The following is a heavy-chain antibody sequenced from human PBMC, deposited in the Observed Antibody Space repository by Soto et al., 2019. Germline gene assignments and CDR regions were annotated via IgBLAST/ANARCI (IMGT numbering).Heavy chain of an antibody. CDR1: GCSITSYY. CDR2: IYYSGST. J-gene: IGHJ4*02. D-gene: IGHD1-26*01. Sequence: SETLSLTCTVSGCSITSYYWSWIRQPPGKGLEWIGYIYYSGSTNYNPSLKSRITISVDTSKNQFSLKLSSVTAADSAVYYCERGAYSGRIGSFDYWGQGTLVTVS. CDR3: ERGAYSGRIGSFDY. V-gene: IGHV4-59*08.